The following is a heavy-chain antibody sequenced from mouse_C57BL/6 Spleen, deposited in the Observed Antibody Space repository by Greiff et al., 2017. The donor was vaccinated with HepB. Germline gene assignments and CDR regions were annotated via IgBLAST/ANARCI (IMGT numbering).Heavy chain of an antibody. CDR3: ARSPYGSFYFDY. D-gene: IGHD1-1*01. Sequence: QVQLQQSGAELVRPGTSVKVSCKASGYAFTNYLIEWVKQRPGQGLEWIGVINPGSGGTNYNEKFKGKATLTADKSSSTAYMQLSSLTSEDSAVYFCARSPYGSFYFDYWGQGTTLTVSS. J-gene: IGHJ2*01. CDR2: INPGSGGT. CDR1: GYAFTNYL. V-gene: IGHV1-54*01.